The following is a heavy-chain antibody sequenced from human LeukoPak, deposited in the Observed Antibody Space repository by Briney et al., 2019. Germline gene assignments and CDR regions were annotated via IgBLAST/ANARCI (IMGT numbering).Heavy chain of an antibody. CDR3: AKSLTYYDFWSGYYRDDDAFDI. CDR2: ISSSGSTI. CDR1: GFTFSDYY. Sequence: GGSLRLSCAASGFTFSDYYMSWIRQAPGKGLEWVSYISSSGSTIYYADSVKGRFTISRDNSKNTLYLQMNSLRAEDTAVYYCAKSLTYYDFWSGYYRDDDAFDIWGQGTMVTVSS. D-gene: IGHD3-3*01. J-gene: IGHJ3*02. V-gene: IGHV3-11*01.